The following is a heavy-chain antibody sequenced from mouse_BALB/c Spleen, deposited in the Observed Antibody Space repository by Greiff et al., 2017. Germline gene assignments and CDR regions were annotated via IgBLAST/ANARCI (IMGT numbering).Heavy chain of an antibody. J-gene: IGHJ3*01. Sequence: EVKLLESGGGLVQPGGSLKLSCAASGFDFSRYWMSWVRQAPGKGLEWIGEINPDSSTINYTPSLKDKFIISRDNAKNTLYLQMSKVRSEDTALYYCARDPFTMTLFAYWGQGTLVTVSA. CDR3: ARDPFTMTLFAY. D-gene: IGHD1-1*02. V-gene: IGHV4-1*02. CDR2: INPDSSTI. CDR1: GFDFSRYW.